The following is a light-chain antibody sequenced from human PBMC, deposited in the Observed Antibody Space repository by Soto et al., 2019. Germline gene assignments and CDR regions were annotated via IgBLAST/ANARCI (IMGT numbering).Light chain of an antibody. CDR1: QSISSN. V-gene: IGKV3-15*01. J-gene: IGKJ5*01. CDR2: GAS. CDR3: QQYGSSPIT. Sequence: EIVMTQSPATLSVSPVERATLSCRASQSISSNLVWYQQKAGQAPRLLIYGASTRATGIPARFSGSGSGTEFTLTISSLQSEDFAVYYCQQYGSSPITFGQGTRLEIK.